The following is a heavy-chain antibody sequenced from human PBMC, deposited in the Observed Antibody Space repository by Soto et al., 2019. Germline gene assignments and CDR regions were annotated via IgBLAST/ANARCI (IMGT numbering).Heavy chain of an antibody. D-gene: IGHD1-26*01. CDR3: ARSSGSYSGYFDY. CDR2: ISSSSSYT. J-gene: IGHJ4*02. CDR1: GFTFSDYD. V-gene: IGHV3-11*06. Sequence: QVQLVESGGGLVKPGGSLRLSCVVSGFTFSDYDMSWIRQAPGKGLEWISKISSSSSYTNYADSVKGRFIISRDNAENSLYLQMDRLRAEDTALYFCARSSGSYSGYFDYWGQGTLVTVSS.